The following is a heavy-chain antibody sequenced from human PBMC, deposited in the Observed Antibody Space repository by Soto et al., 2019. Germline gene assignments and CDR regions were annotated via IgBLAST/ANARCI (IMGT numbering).Heavy chain of an antibody. CDR1: GVTMSYGGYS. J-gene: IGHJ4*02. V-gene: IGHV4-61*08. Sequence: PSETLSLTCSVSGVTMSYGGYSWSWIRQPPGKGLEWIGYIYYSGSTNYNPSLKSRVTISVDTSKNQSSLKLSSVTAADTAVYYCARGSYYNNQNYWGQGTLVTVSS. CDR3: ARGSYYNNQNY. CDR2: IYYSGST. D-gene: IGHD3-10*01.